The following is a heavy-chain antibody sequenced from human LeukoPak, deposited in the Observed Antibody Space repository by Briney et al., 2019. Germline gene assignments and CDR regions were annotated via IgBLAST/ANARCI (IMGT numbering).Heavy chain of an antibody. CDR3: ARDAGATAY. V-gene: IGHV4-59*13. CDR1: GVSISTDY. Sequence: SETLSLTCTVSGVSISTDYWTWVRQSPGKGLEWIGYIHYSGSTSYNPSLKSRVTISVDTSKNQFSLKLTSVTSADTAVYYCARDAGATAYGGQGALVTVSS. CDR2: IHYSGST. J-gene: IGHJ4*02. D-gene: IGHD4/OR15-4a*01.